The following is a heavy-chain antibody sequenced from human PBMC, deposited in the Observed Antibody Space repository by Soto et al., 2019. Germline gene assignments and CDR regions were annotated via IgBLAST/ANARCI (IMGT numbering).Heavy chain of an antibody. CDR3: ARDQTTGDWFDA. Sequence: GGSLRLSCAASGFTFSSYWMHWVRQDPGKGLVWVSRINGDGSDIKYADSVKGRFTISRDNAKNTVYLQMNSLRAEDTAVYYCARDQTTGDWFDAWGQGTLVTVSS. V-gene: IGHV3-74*03. D-gene: IGHD4-17*01. CDR2: INGDGSDI. J-gene: IGHJ5*02. CDR1: GFTFSSYW.